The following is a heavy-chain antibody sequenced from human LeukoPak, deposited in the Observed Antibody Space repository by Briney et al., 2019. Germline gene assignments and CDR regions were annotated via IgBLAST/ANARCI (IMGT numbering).Heavy chain of an antibody. Sequence: QPGGSLRLSCAASGFTFSSYAMHWVRQAPGKGLERVAVISYDGSNKYYADSVKGRFTISRDNSKNTLYLQMNSLRAEDTAVYYCARGLANWFDPWGQGTLVTVSS. CDR3: ARGLANWFDP. CDR1: GFTFSSYA. D-gene: IGHD3-22*01. J-gene: IGHJ5*02. CDR2: ISYDGSNK. V-gene: IGHV3-30*04.